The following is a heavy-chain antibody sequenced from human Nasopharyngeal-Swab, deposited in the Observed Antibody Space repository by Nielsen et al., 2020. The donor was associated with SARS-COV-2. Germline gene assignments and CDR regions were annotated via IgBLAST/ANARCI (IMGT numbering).Heavy chain of an antibody. Sequence: VRQAPGKGLEWVAVISYDGSNKYYADSVKGRFTISGDNSKNTLYLQMNSLRAEDTAVYYCARDRIKNWFDPWGQGTLVTVSS. CDR3: ARDRIKNWFDP. D-gene: IGHD2-21*01. J-gene: IGHJ5*02. CDR2: ISYDGSNK. V-gene: IGHV3-30-3*01.